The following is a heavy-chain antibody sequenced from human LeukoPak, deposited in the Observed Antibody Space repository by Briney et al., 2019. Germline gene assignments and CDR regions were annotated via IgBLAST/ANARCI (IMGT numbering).Heavy chain of an antibody. Sequence: TGGSLRLSCAASGFTFNHHAMHWVRQAPVKGLEWVALMSYDGNNKYYADSVKGRFTISRDNSKNILYLQMNSPSAGDTAVYYCAKDWDCSGGSCFTYYYDSSGYYWGQGTLVTVSS. CDR2: MSYDGNNK. D-gene: IGHD3-22*01. CDR1: GFTFNHHA. V-gene: IGHV3-30-3*01. J-gene: IGHJ4*02. CDR3: AKDWDCSGGSCFTYYYDSSGYY.